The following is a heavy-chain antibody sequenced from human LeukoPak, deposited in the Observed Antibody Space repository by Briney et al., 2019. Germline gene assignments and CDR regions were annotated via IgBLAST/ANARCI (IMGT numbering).Heavy chain of an antibody. CDR3: ARGGEVGIVRGGLDN. CDR2: IHYSGAT. J-gene: IGHJ4*02. CDR1: GGSISGYY. Sequence: SETLSLTCSVSGGSISGYYWSWIRQPPGEGLEWIGYIHYSGATNYNSSLKSRVAISVDTSTNHFSLKLLSVTAADTAVYYCARGGEVGIVRGGLDNWGQGTLVTVSS. V-gene: IGHV4-59*01. D-gene: IGHD2/OR15-2a*01.